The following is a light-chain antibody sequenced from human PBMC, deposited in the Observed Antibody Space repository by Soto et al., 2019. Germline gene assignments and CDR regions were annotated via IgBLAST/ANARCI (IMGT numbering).Light chain of an antibody. CDR1: QSISSW. J-gene: IGKJ2*01. Sequence: DIQMTQSPSTLSASVGDRVTITCRASQSISSWLAWYQQKPGKAPKVLIYKASSLESGGPSRFSGSGSGTEFTLTISSLQPDDFATYYCQQYHSLNTFGQGTKLEI. CDR3: QQYHSLNT. V-gene: IGKV1-5*03. CDR2: KAS.